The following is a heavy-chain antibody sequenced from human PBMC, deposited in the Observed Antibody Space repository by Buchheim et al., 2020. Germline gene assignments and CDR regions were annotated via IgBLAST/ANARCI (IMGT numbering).Heavy chain of an antibody. D-gene: IGHD2-15*01. CDR3: AKEVASLGTRFDY. Sequence: EVQLVESGGGLVQPGGSLRLSCAASGFTFSNYAISWVRQAPGKGLEWVSVVSGRGATTYYADSVKGRFTISRGNSKNTLYLQMNSLTAEDTAVYYCAKEVASLGTRFDYWGQGTL. J-gene: IGHJ4*02. CDR1: GFTFSNYA. CDR2: VSGRGATT. V-gene: IGHV3-23*04.